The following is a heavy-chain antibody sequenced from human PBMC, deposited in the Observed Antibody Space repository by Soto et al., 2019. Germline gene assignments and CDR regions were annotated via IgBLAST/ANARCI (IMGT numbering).Heavy chain of an antibody. CDR2: IWYDGSNK. CDR3: ARDKEVGATNYYYYYGMDV. V-gene: IGHV3-33*01. CDR1: GFTFSSYG. J-gene: IGHJ6*02. D-gene: IGHD1-26*01. Sequence: GGSLRLSCAASGFTFSSYGMHWVRQAPGKGLEWVAVIWYDGSNKYYADSVKGRFTISRDNSKNTPYLQMNSLRAEDTAVYYCARDKEVGATNYYYYYGMDVWGQGTTVTVSS.